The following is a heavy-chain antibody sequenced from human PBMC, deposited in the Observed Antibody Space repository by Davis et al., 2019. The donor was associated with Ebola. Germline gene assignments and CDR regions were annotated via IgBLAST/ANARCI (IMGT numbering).Heavy chain of an antibody. D-gene: IGHD3-3*01. CDR2: LGLSADT. Sequence: GESLKISCAASGFVFSSYVMSWVRRAPGKGLEWVSTLGLSADTYYADSVKGRFTVSRDNYKKTMYLQMNSLRAEDTAVYYCARSGLSFGVVKYHYGMDVWGKGTTVTVSS. J-gene: IGHJ6*04. V-gene: IGHV3-23*01. CDR1: GFVFSSYV. CDR3: ARSGLSFGVVKYHYGMDV.